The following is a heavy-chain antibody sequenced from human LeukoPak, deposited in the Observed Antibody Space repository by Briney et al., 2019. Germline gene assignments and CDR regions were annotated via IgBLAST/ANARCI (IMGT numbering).Heavy chain of an antibody. Sequence: GGSLRLSCAASGFTFDDYAMHGVRQAPGGGLEWGSGISWNSGSIGYADSVKGRFTISRDNAKNSLYLQMNRLRAEATALYYCAKCSDYGGNPGVFDYWGQGTLVTVSS. CDR2: ISWNSGSI. CDR1: GFTFDDYA. D-gene: IGHD4-23*01. V-gene: IGHV3-9*01. J-gene: IGHJ4*02. CDR3: AKCSDYGGNPGVFDY.